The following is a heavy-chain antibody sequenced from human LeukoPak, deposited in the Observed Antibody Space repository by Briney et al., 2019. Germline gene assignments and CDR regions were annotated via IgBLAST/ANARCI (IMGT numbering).Heavy chain of an antibody. CDR1: GFTFSSYG. D-gene: IGHD6-13*01. Sequence: GGSLRLSCAASGFTFSSYGMHWVRQAPGKGLEWVAFIRYDGSNKYYADSVKGRFTISRDNSKNTLYLQMNSLRSDDTAVYYCAIGSSWQPTMGFDYWGQGTLVTVSS. V-gene: IGHV3-30*02. CDR3: AIGSSWQPTMGFDY. CDR2: IRYDGSNK. J-gene: IGHJ4*02.